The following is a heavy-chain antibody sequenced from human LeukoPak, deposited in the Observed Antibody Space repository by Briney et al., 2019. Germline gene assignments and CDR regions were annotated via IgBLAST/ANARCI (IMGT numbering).Heavy chain of an antibody. V-gene: IGHV1-46*01. CDR3: AREPDSSGSARVVSGVNADY. CDR1: GYTFTSYY. Sequence: ASVKVSCKASGYTFTSYYMHWVRQAPGQGLEWMGIIHPSGGSTSYAQKFQGRVTMTRDTSTSTVYMELSSLRCEDTAVYYCAREPDSSGSARVVSGVNADYWGQGTLVTVSS. CDR2: IHPSGGST. D-gene: IGHD3-22*01. J-gene: IGHJ4*02.